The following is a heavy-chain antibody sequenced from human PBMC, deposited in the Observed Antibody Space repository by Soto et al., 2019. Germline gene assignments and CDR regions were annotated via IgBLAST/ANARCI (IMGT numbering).Heavy chain of an antibody. D-gene: IGHD3-3*02. CDR3: VRDIGISKFGY. J-gene: IGHJ4*03. V-gene: IGHV1-18*01. CDR1: GYTFTNYG. CDR2: IGCRSDDR. Sequence: ASVKVSCKASGYTFTNYGISWVRQAPGQGLEWVGWIGCRSDDRHHVQKFQDRVTLTKDTSTNTAYMELRRLSSAATAVYYCVRDIGISKFGYWGLGSLVTVSS.